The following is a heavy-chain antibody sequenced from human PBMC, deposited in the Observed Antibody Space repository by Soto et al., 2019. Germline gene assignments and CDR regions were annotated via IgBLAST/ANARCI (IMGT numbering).Heavy chain of an antibody. CDR2: INPNSGGT. D-gene: IGHD6-6*01. V-gene: IGHV1-2*04. J-gene: IGHJ4*02. CDR1: GYTFTGYY. CDR3: ARAEYSSSYLDFDY. Sequence: ASVKVSCKASGYTFTGYYMHWVRQAPGQGLEWMGWINPNSGGTNYAQKFQGWVTMTRDTSISTAYMELSRLRSDDTAVYYCARAEYSSSYLDFDYWGQGTLVTVSS.